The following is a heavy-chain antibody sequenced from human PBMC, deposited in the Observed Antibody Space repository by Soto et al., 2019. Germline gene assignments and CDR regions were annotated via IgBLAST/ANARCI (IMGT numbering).Heavy chain of an antibody. D-gene: IGHD6-19*01. V-gene: IGHV1-24*01. CDR3: ATDQRIGIAVAGYDY. CDR2: FDPEDGET. Sequence: ASVKVSFKVSGYTLTELSMHWVRQAPGKGLEWMGGFDPEDGETIYAQKFQGRVTMTEDTSTDTAYMELSSLRSEDTAVYYCATDQRIGIAVAGYDYWGQGTLVTVSS. J-gene: IGHJ4*02. CDR1: GYTLTELS.